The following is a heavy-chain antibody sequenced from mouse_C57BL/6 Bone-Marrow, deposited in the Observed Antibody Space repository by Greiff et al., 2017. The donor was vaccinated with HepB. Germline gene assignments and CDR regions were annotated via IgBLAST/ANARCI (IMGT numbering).Heavy chain of an antibody. V-gene: IGHV2-2*01. Sequence: VKLQESGPGLVQPSQSLSITCTVSGFSLTSYGVHWVRQSPGKGLEWLGVIWSGGSTDYNAAFISRLSISKDNSKSQVFFKMNSLQADDTAIYYCARKDGTNWYFDVWGTGTTVTVSS. CDR3: ARKDGTNWYFDV. CDR1: GFSLTSYG. J-gene: IGHJ1*03. D-gene: IGHD1-1*01. CDR2: IWSGGST.